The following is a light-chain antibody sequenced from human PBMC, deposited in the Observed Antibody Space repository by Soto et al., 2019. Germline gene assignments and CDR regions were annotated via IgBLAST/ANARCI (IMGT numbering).Light chain of an antibody. V-gene: IGLV6-57*02. Sequence: NFMLTQPHSVSESPGKTVTISCTGSSGSIASNYVQWYQQRPGGAPTTVIYRNNQRPSGVPDRFSASIDSSSNSASLTISGLKTDDEADYYCQCYGVATQVFGGGTKVTVL. CDR3: QCYGVATQV. CDR1: SGSIASNY. CDR2: RNN. J-gene: IGLJ3*02.